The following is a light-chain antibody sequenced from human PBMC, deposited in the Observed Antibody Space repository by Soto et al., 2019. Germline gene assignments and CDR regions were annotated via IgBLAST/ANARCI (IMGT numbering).Light chain of an antibody. CDR3: QQSFTTPS. V-gene: IGKV1-39*01. CDR2: ATS. J-gene: IGKJ5*01. Sequence: DIQMTQSPSSLSASVGERVNITCRAGQTVSSYLNWNQQKPGTVPKLLIYATSNLQSGVPSRFSGRGFGTDFTLTISSLQPEDFATYYCQQSFTTPSFGQGTRLEI. CDR1: QTVSSY.